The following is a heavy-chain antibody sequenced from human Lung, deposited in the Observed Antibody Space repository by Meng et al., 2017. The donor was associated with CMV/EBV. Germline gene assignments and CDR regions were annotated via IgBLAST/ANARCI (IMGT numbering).Heavy chain of an antibody. Sequence: SXXVSXKASGGTFSSYTISWVRQAPGQGLEWMGRIIPILGIANYEQKFQGRVTITADKSTSTAYMELSSLRSEDTAVYYCAINIVVVPAADFHYYYYGMDVXGQGXTVTVSS. CDR3: AINIVVVPAADFHYYYYGMDV. V-gene: IGHV1-69*02. D-gene: IGHD2-2*01. CDR2: IIPILGIA. J-gene: IGHJ6*02. CDR1: GGTFSSYT.